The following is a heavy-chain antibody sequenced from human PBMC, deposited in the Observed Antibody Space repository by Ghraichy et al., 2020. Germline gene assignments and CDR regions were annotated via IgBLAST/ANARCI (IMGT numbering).Heavy chain of an antibody. V-gene: IGHV3-48*01. CDR3: ARDPIDY. J-gene: IGHJ4*02. CDR1: GFNFNLYS. CDR2: ISSSSGPI. Sequence: GGSLRLSCAASGFNFNLYSMHWVRQAPGKGLEWISYISSSSGPIYYADSVKGRFTISRDNAKKSLYLQMNSLRAEDTAIYYCARDPIDYWGQGTPVTVSS.